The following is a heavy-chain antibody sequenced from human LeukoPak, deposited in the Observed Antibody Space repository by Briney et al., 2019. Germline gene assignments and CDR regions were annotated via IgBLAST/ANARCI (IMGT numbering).Heavy chain of an antibody. V-gene: IGHV3-72*01. Sequence: GGSLRLSCAASGFTFSDHYMDWVRLAPGKGLEWVGRTRNKANSYTTEYAASVKGRFTISRDDSKNSLYLQMNSLKTEDTAVYYCAREPTADAFDIWGQGTMVTVSS. CDR2: TRNKANSYTT. CDR1: GFTFSDHY. J-gene: IGHJ3*02. D-gene: IGHD4-17*01. CDR3: AREPTADAFDI.